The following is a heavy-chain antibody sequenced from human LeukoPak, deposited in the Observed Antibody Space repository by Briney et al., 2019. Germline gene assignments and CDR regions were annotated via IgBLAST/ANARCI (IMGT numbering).Heavy chain of an antibody. CDR1: GFAFSTYS. CDR2: ITGSRSYI. J-gene: IGHJ3*01. CDR3: ARARGAASVSIWGLSAFDV. D-gene: IGHD5/OR15-5a*01. Sequence: PGGSLRLSCAASGFAFSTYSMDWVRQAPGKGLEWVPSITGSRSYISYADSVKGRFTISRDNANNSLFLQMDSLRAEDTAVYYCARARGAASVSIWGLSAFDVWGHGAVVTVSS. V-gene: IGHV3-21*01.